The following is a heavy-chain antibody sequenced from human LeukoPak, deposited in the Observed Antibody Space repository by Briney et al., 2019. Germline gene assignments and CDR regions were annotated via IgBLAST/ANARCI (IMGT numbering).Heavy chain of an antibody. J-gene: IGHJ4*02. CDR2: IYHSGST. CDR3: ARDKAAAGIDY. CDR1: GGSISSGGYY. Sequence: SQTLSLTCTVSGGSISSGGYYWSWIRQPPGKGLEWIGYIYHSGSTYYNPSLKSRVTISVDRSKNQFSLKLSSVTAADTAVYYCARDKAAAGIDYWGQETLVTVSS. D-gene: IGHD6-13*01. V-gene: IGHV4-30-2*01.